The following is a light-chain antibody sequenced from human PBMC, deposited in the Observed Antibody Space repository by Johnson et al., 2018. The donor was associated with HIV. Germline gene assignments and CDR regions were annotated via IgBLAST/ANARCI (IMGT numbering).Light chain of an antibody. CDR2: DNN. Sequence: QAVLTQPPSVSAAPGQKVTISCSGSSSNIGNNYVSWYQQLPGTAPKLLIYDNNKRPSGLPDRFSGSKSGPSATLGITGLQTGDEADYYCGTWDSRLKTGFFGTGTKVTVL. V-gene: IGLV1-51*01. CDR3: GTWDSRLKTGF. CDR1: SSNIGNNY. J-gene: IGLJ1*01.